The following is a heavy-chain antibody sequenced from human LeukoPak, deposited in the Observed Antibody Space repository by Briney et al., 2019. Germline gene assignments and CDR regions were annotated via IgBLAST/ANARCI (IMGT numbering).Heavy chain of an antibody. Sequence: GGSLRLSCVASGFTFSTYAISWVRQAPGKGLEWVSCISSTSNYIFYADSVRGRFTISRDNAKNSLYLQMDSLRAEDTAVYYCARAQFRHWGQGTLVTVSS. J-gene: IGHJ4*02. V-gene: IGHV3-21*01. D-gene: IGHD5-24*01. CDR2: ISSTSNYI. CDR3: ARAQFRH. CDR1: GFTFSTYA.